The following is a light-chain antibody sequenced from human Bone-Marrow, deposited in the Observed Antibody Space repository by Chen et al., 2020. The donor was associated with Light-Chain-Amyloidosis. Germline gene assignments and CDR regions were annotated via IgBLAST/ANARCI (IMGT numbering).Light chain of an antibody. CDR2: EGI. CDR1: SRTVGDYSL. CDR3: YTYAGSATFV. Sequence: QSALTHPPSPSGSPGRPIPIPSTVTSRTVGDYSLVSWYQQHPGKAPKLILYEGIQRPSGVSSRFSGSMSGNTASLTISGLQTEDEADYFCYTYAGSATFVFGSATTVTVL. V-gene: IGLV2-23*01. J-gene: IGLJ1*01.